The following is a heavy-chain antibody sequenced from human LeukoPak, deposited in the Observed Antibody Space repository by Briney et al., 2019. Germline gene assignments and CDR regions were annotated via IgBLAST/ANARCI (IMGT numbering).Heavy chain of an antibody. D-gene: IGHD2-2*02. V-gene: IGHV3-23*01. Sequence: GGSLRLSCAASGFTFSSYAMSWVRQAPGKGLEWVSAISGSGGSTYYADSVKGRFTISRDNSKNTLYLQMNSLRAEDTAVYYCAKVTVVVPAAIPYFDYWGQGTLVTVSS. J-gene: IGHJ4*02. CDR3: AKVTVVVPAAIPYFDY. CDR1: GFTFSSYA. CDR2: ISGSGGST.